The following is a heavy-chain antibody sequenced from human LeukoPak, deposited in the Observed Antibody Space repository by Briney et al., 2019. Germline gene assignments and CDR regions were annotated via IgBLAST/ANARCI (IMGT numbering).Heavy chain of an antibody. V-gene: IGHV4-31*03. CDR2: IYFSGST. CDR1: GGSISSGGYY. D-gene: IGHD5-18*01. CDR3: ASYSYGLSYYFDY. J-gene: IGHJ4*02. Sequence: SETLSLTCTVSGGSISSGGYYWSWIRQHPGKGLEWIGCIYFSGSTYYNPSLKSRVTISVDTSKNQFSLKLSSVTAADTAVYYCASYSYGLSYYFDYWGQGTLVTVSS.